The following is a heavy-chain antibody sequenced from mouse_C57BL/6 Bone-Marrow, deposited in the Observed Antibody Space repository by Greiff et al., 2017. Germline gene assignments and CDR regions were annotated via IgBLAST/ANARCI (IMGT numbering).Heavy chain of an antibody. D-gene: IGHD1-1*01. CDR3: ARGDTTVVAHWYFDV. Sequence: QVQLQQPGAELVKPGASVKLSCKASGYTFTSYWMQWVKQRPGQGLVWIGEIDPSDSYTNYNQKFKGKATLTVDTSSSTAYMQLSSLTSEDSAVYYCARGDTTVVAHWYFDVWGTGTTVTVSS. CDR1: GYTFTSYW. CDR2: IDPSDSYT. J-gene: IGHJ1*03. V-gene: IGHV1-50*01.